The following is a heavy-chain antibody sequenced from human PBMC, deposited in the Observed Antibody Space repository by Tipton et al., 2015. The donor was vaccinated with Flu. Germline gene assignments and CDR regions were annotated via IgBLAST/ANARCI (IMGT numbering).Heavy chain of an antibody. CDR1: GFIFSDFG. V-gene: IGHV3-33*06. CDR3: AKGGTVREYYYRGMDV. J-gene: IGHJ6*02. CDR2: IWHDGTYK. Sequence: SLRLSREASGFIFSDFGMHWVRQAPGKGLEWVAVIWHDGTYKYYADSLKGRFTISRDNTKNTLYLQMNSLTAEDTAVYYCAKGGTVREYYYRGMDVWGQGTTVTVYS. D-gene: IGHD3-10*01.